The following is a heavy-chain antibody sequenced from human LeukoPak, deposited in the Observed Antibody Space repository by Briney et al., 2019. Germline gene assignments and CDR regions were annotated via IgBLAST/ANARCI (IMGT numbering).Heavy chain of an antibody. Sequence: PGGSLRLSCAVPGYTFSDHYIDWVRQAPGKGLEWVGQTRNKANNYATEYAASVKDRFTIPRDDSRKSVYLQMDSLKTEDTAVYYCARWRSGSCSDWGQGTRVTVSS. CDR2: TRNKANNYAT. V-gene: IGHV3-72*01. J-gene: IGHJ4*02. D-gene: IGHD2-15*01. CDR3: ARWRSGSCSD. CDR1: GYTFSDHY.